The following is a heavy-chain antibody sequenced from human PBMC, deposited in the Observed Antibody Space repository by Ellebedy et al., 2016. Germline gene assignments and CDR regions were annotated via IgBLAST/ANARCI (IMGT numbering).Heavy chain of an antibody. J-gene: IGHJ4*02. CDR1: GFTFSGSA. CDR2: IRNKDNNYAT. Sequence: GESLKISCAASGFTFSGSAIHWVRQASGKGLEWVGRIRNKDNNYATAYGASVKDRFTISRHDSKNTAYLQMNSLKTEDTAVYYCSNGDHGGNLFDSWGQGTLVTVSS. CDR3: SNGDHGGNLFDS. V-gene: IGHV3-73*01. D-gene: IGHD4-23*01.